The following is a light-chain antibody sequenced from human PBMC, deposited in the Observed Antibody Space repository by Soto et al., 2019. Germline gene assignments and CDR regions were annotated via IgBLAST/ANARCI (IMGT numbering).Light chain of an antibody. V-gene: IGKV1-5*03. J-gene: IGKJ1*01. CDR1: QTIYRW. CDR2: KAS. Sequence: DIKMTQSPSTLSASIGDRVTITCRASQTIYRWLAWYQQKPGKAPNLLIYKASSLPSGVPSRFSGSGSGTEFTLTISSLQPDDSALYYCQQYNRYTWTFGQGTKVEVK. CDR3: QQYNRYTWT.